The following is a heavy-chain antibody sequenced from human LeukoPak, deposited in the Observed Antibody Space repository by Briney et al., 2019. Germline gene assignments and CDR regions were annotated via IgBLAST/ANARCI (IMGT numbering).Heavy chain of an antibody. J-gene: IGHJ4*02. CDR3: ASYYYDSSGYYYDR. CDR2: IYYSGST. CDR1: GGSISSSSYY. D-gene: IGHD3-22*01. V-gene: IGHV4-39*01. Sequence: SETLSLTCTVSGGSISSSSYYWGWIRQPPGKGLEWIGSIYYSGSTYYNPSLKSRVTISVDTSKNQFSLKLSSVTAADMAVYYCASYYYDSSGYYYDRWGQGTLVTVSS.